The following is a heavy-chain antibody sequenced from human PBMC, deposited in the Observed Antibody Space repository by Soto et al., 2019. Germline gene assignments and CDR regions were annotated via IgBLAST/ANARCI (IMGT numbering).Heavy chain of an antibody. V-gene: IGHV4-34*01. CDR1: GGSFSGYH. Sequence: PSETLSLTCAVYGGSFSGYHRSWIRQPPGKELEWIGEINHSGSTNYNPSLKSRVTISVDTSKNQFSLKLSSVTAADTAVYYCARGGRIAARRPYYYYYMDVWGKGTTVTVSS. CDR3: ARGGRIAARRPYYYYYMDV. D-gene: IGHD6-6*01. CDR2: INHSGST. J-gene: IGHJ6*03.